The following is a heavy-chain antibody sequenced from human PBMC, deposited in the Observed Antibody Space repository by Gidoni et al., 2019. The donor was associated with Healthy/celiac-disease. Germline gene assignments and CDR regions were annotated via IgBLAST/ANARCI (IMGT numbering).Heavy chain of an antibody. CDR3: ARGHDNWNDGFGY. CDR1: GGSFSGYY. J-gene: IGHJ4*02. Sequence: QVQLQQWGAGLLKPSETLSLTCAVYGGSFSGYYWSWIRQPPGKGLEWIGEINHSGSTNYNPALKSRVTISVDPSKNQFSLEVSSVTAADTAVYYCARGHDNWNDGFGYWGQGTLVTVSS. D-gene: IGHD1-1*01. CDR2: INHSGST. V-gene: IGHV4-34*01.